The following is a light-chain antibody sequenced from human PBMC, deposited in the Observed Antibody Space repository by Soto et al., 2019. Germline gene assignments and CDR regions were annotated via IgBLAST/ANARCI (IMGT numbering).Light chain of an antibody. CDR2: RNN. J-gene: IGLJ1*01. CDR3: AAWDDSLSGHYV. Sequence: QSVLTQPPSASGTPGQRVTIPCSGSSSNIGSNYVYWYQQLPGTAPKLLIYRNNQRPSGVPDRFSGSKSGTSASLAISGLRSEDEADYYCAAWDDSLSGHYVVGTGTKVTVL. CDR1: SSNIGSNY. V-gene: IGLV1-47*01.